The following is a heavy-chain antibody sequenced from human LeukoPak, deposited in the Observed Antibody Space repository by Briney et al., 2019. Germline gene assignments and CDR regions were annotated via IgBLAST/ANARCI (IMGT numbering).Heavy chain of an antibody. CDR2: FYYSGST. CDR1: GDSISSYY. J-gene: IGHJ4*02. V-gene: IGHV4-59*12. Sequence: SETLSLTCTVSGDSISSYYWSWIRQPPGKGLEWIGYFYYSGSTNYNPSLKSRVTMSVDTSKNQFSLKLSSVTAADTAVYYCARGPGSILDYWGQGTLVTVSS. CDR3: ARGPGSILDY.